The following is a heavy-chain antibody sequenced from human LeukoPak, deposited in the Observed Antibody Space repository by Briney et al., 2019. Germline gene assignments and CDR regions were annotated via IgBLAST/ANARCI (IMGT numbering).Heavy chain of an antibody. V-gene: IGHV4-38-2*02. CDR3: ARAGPRDGYNWGDYFDY. CDR2: IYHSGST. Sequence: SETLSLTCTVSGYSISSGYYWGWIRQPPGKGLEWIGSIYHSGSTYYNPSLKSRVTISVDTSKNQFSLKLSSVTAADTAVYYCARAGPRDGYNWGDYFDYWGQGTLVTVSS. D-gene: IGHD5-24*01. CDR1: GYSISSGYY. J-gene: IGHJ4*02.